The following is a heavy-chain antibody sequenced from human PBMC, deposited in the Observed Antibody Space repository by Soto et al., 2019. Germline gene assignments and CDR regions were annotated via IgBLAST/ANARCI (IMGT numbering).Heavy chain of an antibody. Sequence: QEQLVEAGGDVVQPGGYLRLSCAASGLTLSRQDMHWVRQAPGKGLGWVAVVSDDGIAQYYADSVKGRFTISRDNSKNPLYLQMNMLRVEDTALYYCVKGGWYGRSSPSDRWGQGTLVTVSS. V-gene: IGHV3-30*18. CDR3: VKGGWYGRSSPSDR. D-gene: IGHD6-6*01. CDR1: GLTLSRQD. CDR2: VSDDGIAQ. J-gene: IGHJ5*02.